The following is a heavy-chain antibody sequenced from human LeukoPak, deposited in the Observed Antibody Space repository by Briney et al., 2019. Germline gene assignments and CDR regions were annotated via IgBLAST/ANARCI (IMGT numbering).Heavy chain of an antibody. CDR2: IYDRGST. D-gene: IGHD5-12*01. J-gene: IGHJ3*02. CDR3: AEEYSGYLRDAFDI. V-gene: IGHV4-30-2*01. CDR1: GGSIISGDHH. Sequence: PSETLSLTCTVSGGSIISGDHHWSWIRQPPGKGLEWIGNIYDRGSTDYNPSLKSRLTISIDRSRNQFSLKLSSVTTADTAVYYCAEEYSGYLRDAFDIWGQGTMVTVSS.